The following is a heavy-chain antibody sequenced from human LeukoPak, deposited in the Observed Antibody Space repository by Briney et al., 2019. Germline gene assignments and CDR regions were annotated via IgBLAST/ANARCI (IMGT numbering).Heavy chain of an antibody. CDR1: GYRFTRYS. V-gene: IGHV5-51*01. J-gene: IGHJ4*02. D-gene: IGHD6-13*01. CDR3: VRTGYSSSSSDY. CDR2: IYPRDSDT. Sequence: ISFKGSGYRFTRYSIGWGRPGPGKGVEWRVIIYPRDSDTRYSPSFQGQVTISADQSISTAYLQCSSLKASDTAIYYCVRTGYSSSSSDYWGQGTLVTVS.